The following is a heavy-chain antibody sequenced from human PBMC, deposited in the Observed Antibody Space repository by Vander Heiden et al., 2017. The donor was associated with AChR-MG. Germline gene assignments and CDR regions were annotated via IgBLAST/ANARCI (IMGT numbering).Heavy chain of an antibody. CDR1: GGSISSSSYY. CDR2: IYYSGST. V-gene: IGHV4-39*01. D-gene: IGHD1-7*01. Sequence: QLQLQASGPGLVKPSETLSLTCTVSGGSISSSSYYGGWIRQPPGKGLEWIGSIYYSGSTYYNPSLKSRVTISVDTSKNQFSLKLSSVTAADTAVYYWARYNWNYFGYYYYGMDVWGQGTTVTVSS. J-gene: IGHJ6*02. CDR3: ARYNWNYFGYYYYGMDV.